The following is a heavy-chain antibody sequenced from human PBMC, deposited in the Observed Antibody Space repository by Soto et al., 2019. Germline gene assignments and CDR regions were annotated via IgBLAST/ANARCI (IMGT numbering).Heavy chain of an antibody. CDR1: GYTFTSYG. CDR2: ISAYNGNT. CDR3: ARDRVFDCSGGSCYERFDY. Sequence: GASVKVSCKASGYTFTSYGISWVRQAPGQGLEWMGWISAYNGNTNYAQGLQGRVTMTTDTSTSTAYMELRSLRSDDTAVYYCARDRVFDCSGGSCYERFDYWGQGTLVTVSS. D-gene: IGHD2-15*01. V-gene: IGHV1-18*01. J-gene: IGHJ4*02.